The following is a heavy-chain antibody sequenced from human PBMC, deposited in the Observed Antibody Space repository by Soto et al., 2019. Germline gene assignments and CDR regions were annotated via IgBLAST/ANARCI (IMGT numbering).Heavy chain of an antibody. CDR3: ARTQIVVASDAFEI. V-gene: IGHV1-69*01. Sequence: QVQLVQSGAEVKKPGSSVKVSCKASGGTFSSYAISWVRQAPGQGLEWMGGIIPIFGTANYEQKFQGKVSITAGESMSTAYMERSSLISEDTDVYYCARTQIVVASDAFEIWGQGTMVTVSS. CDR1: GGTFSSYA. D-gene: IGHD1-26*01. CDR2: IIPIFGTA. J-gene: IGHJ3*02.